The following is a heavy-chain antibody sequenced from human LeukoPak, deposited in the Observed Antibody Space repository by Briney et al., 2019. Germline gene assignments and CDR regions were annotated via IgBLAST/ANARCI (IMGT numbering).Heavy chain of an antibody. J-gene: IGHJ5*02. D-gene: IGHD3-10*01. CDR1: GGSISSYY. Sequence: SETLSLTCTVSGGSISSYYWSWIRQPPGKGLEWIGYIYYSGSTNYNPSLKSRVTLSVDKSKNQFSLKLNSVTAADTAVYYCARAPLWFGIPFDPWGQGTLVTVSS. V-gene: IGHV4-59*01. CDR2: IYYSGST. CDR3: ARAPLWFGIPFDP.